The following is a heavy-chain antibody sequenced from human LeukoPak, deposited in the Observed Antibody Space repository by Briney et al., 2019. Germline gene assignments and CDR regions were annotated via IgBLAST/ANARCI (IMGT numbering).Heavy chain of an antibody. V-gene: IGHV3-30*02. J-gene: IGHJ5*02. D-gene: IGHD2-8*01. CDR2: IRYDGSNK. Sequence: PGGSLRLSCAASGFTFSSYGMHWVRQAPGKGLGWVAFIRYDGSNKYYADSVKGRFTISRDNSKNTLYLQMNSLRAEDTAVYYCAKDLVILMVFAKNWFDPWGQGTLVTVSS. CDR3: AKDLVILMVFAKNWFDP. CDR1: GFTFSSYG.